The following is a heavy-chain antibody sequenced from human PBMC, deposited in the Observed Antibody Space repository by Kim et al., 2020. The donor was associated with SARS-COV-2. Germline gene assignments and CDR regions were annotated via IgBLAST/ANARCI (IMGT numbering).Heavy chain of an antibody. CDR1: GFTFSSYW. CDR2: INSDGSST. D-gene: IGHD3-10*01. J-gene: IGHJ6*02. V-gene: IGHV3-74*01. CDR3: ARAFVSVVRGDIMNGYYYYGMDV. Sequence: GGSLRLSCAASGFTFSSYWMHWVRQAPGKGLVWVSRINSDGSSTSYADSVKGRFTISRDNAKNTLYLQMNSLRAEDTAVYYCARAFVSVVRGDIMNGYYYYGMDVWGQGTTVTVSS.